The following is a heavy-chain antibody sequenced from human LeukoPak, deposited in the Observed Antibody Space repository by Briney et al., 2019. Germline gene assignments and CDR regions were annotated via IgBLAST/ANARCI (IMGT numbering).Heavy chain of an antibody. CDR3: AKGPLVVALYNWFDP. V-gene: IGHV3-23*01. J-gene: IGHJ5*02. Sequence: GGSLRLSCAASGFTFSSYAMSWVRQAPGKGLEWVSAISGSGGSTYYADSVKGRFTISRDNSKNTLYLQMNSLRAEDTAVYYSAKGPLVVALYNWFDPWGQGTLVTVSS. CDR2: ISGSGGST. D-gene: IGHD2-15*01. CDR1: GFTFSSYA.